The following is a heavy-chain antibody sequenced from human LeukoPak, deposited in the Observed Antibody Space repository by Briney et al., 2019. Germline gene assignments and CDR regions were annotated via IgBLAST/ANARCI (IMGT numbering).Heavy chain of an antibody. CDR2: IYTRERP. V-gene: IGHV4-4*07. D-gene: IGHD3-9*01. Sequence: SESLSLTSTVSGGSISSYYWSSIRQPAREGLGWIGRIYTRERPNYNSSLRSRRTMSVDTSKSQFSLKLSSVTAADKGVYYCGRDVNYDILTGYPEYYCDYWGQGTLVTVSS. J-gene: IGHJ4*02. CDR1: GGSISSYY. CDR3: GRDVNYDILTGYPEYYCDY.